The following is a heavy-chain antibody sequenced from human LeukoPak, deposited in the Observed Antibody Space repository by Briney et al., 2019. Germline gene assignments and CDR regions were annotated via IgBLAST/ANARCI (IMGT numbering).Heavy chain of an antibody. Sequence: GGSLRLSCAASGFTFSSYAMSWVRQDPGKGLEWVSAISGSGGSTFYADSVKGRFTISRDNSKNTLYLQMNSLRAEDTAVYYCAKATSPGSVATSNDYWGQGTLVTVSS. J-gene: IGHJ4*02. D-gene: IGHD5-24*01. CDR1: GFTFSSYA. CDR2: ISGSGGST. CDR3: AKATSPGSVATSNDY. V-gene: IGHV3-23*01.